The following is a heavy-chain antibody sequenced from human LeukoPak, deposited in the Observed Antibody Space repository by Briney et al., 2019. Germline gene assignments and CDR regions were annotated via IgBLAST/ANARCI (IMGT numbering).Heavy chain of an antibody. Sequence: PSETLSLTCAVYGGSFSDYYWSWIRQPPGKGLEWIGEINHSGRTNHNPSLKSRVTISVDTSKNQFSLKLSSVTAADTAVYYCARAPAIPRRITMVRRARPFDAFDIWGQGTMVTVSS. D-gene: IGHD3-10*01. CDR2: INHSGRT. CDR1: GGSFSDYY. V-gene: IGHV4-34*01. J-gene: IGHJ3*02. CDR3: ARAPAIPRRITMVRRARPFDAFDI.